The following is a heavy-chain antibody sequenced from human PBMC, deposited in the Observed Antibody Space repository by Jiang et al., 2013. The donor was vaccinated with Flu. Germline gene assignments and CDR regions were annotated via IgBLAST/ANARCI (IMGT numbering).Heavy chain of an antibody. D-gene: IGHD3-10*01. CDR1: GLTFNTYG. Sequence: QLLESGGGLVQPGGSLRLSCAASGLTFNTYGMSWVRQAPGKGLEWVSGISGRGGSTYYADSVKGRFTISRDNSKNTLYLQMNSLRAEDSAVYYCARDPLGGSGSYYHSFDIWGQGTMVTVSS. CDR3: ARDPLGGSGSYYHSFDI. J-gene: IGHJ3*02. CDR2: ISGRGGST. V-gene: IGHV3-23*01.